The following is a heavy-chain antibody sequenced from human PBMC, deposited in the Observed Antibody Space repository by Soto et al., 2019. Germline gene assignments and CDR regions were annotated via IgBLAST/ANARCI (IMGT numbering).Heavy chain of an antibody. V-gene: IGHV3-33*01. Sequence: QVQLVESGGGVVQPGRSLRLSCAASGFTFSSYGMHWVRQAPGKGLEWVAVIWYDGSNKYYADSVKGRFTISRDNSKNTLYQQMNSLRAEDTAVYYCAREGQQLALDYWGQGSLVTVSS. J-gene: IGHJ4*02. D-gene: IGHD6-13*01. CDR2: IWYDGSNK. CDR3: AREGQQLALDY. CDR1: GFTFSSYG.